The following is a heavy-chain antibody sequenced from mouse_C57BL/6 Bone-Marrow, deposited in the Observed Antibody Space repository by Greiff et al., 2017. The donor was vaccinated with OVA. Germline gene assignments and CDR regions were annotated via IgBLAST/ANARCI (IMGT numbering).Heavy chain of an antibody. V-gene: IGHV14-4*01. CDR1: GFNIKDDY. CDR3: TTGIRGHYFDY. CDR2: IDPENGDT. Sequence: VQLQQSGAELVRPGASVKLSCTASGFNIKDDYMHWVKQRPEQGLEWIGWIDPENGDTEYASKFQGKATITADTSSNTAYLQLSSLTSEDTAVYYCTTGIRGHYFDYWGQGTTLTVAA. J-gene: IGHJ2*01.